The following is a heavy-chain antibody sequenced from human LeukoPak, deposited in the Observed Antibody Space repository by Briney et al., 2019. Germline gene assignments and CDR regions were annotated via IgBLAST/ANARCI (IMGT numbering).Heavy chain of an antibody. CDR2: VSAYNGDT. CDR3: TRDLGVDTTMIFFDY. Sequence: ASVKVSCKASGYTFTDFGISWVRQAPGQGLEWMGWVSAYNGDTNYAQNLQGRVTMTTDTSTSTAYMEVRSLRYDDTAVYYCTRDLGVDTTMIFFDYWGQGSLVTVSS. V-gene: IGHV1-18*01. J-gene: IGHJ4*02. CDR1: GYTFTDFG. D-gene: IGHD5-18*01.